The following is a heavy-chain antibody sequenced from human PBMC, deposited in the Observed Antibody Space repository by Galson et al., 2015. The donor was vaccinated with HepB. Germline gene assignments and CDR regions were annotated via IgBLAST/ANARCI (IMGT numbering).Heavy chain of an antibody. CDR1: GGSISSSSYY. V-gene: IGHV4-39*01. Sequence: ETLSLTCTVSGGSISSSSYYWGWIRQPPGKGLEWIGSIYYSGSTYYNPSLKSRVTISVDTSKNQFSLKLSSVTAADTAVYYCARTSYGDYPSEYFQHWGQGTLVTVSS. CDR3: ARTSYGDYPSEYFQH. J-gene: IGHJ1*01. CDR2: IYYSGST. D-gene: IGHD4-17*01.